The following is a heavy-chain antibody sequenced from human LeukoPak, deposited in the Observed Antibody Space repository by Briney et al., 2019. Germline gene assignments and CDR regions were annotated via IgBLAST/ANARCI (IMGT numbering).Heavy chain of an antibody. V-gene: IGHV4-4*09. D-gene: IGHD6-6*01. Sequence: SETLSLTCTVSGGSISSYYWSWIRQPPGKGLEWIGYIYTSGSTNYNPSLKSRVTISVDTSKNQFSLNLSSVTAADTAVYYCARQASSSSSFYYYYYMDVWGKGTTVTVSS. J-gene: IGHJ6*03. CDR2: IYTSGST. CDR3: ARQASSSSSFYYYYYMDV. CDR1: GGSISSYY.